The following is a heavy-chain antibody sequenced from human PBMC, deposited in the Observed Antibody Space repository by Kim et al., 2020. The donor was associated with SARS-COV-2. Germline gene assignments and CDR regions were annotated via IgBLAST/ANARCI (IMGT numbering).Heavy chain of an antibody. CDR3: ARNFGFATMIGDV. CDR1: GFTFSPFA. Sequence: GGSLRLSCTATGFTFSPFAMHWVRKAPGKGLEWVAVIRADESKKYYAESVKDRFSVSRDNSKNTVYLQMNSLRAEDTAIYYCARNFGFATMIGDVWGIGTMVTVSS. J-gene: IGHJ3*01. V-gene: IGHV3-33*01. CDR2: IRADESKK. D-gene: IGHD3-10*01.